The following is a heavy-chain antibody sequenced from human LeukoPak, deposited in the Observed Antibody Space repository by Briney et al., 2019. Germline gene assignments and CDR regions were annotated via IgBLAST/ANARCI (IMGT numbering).Heavy chain of an antibody. Sequence: PSETLSLTCTVSGYSISSGYYWGWIRQPPGKGLEWIGSIYHSGSTYYNPSVKSRVTISVDTSKNQFSLKLSSVTAADTAVYYCARVYYYDSKVLDPWGQGTLVTVSS. CDR3: ARVYYYDSKVLDP. CDR2: IYHSGST. J-gene: IGHJ5*02. CDR1: GYSISSGYY. D-gene: IGHD3-22*01. V-gene: IGHV4-38-2*02.